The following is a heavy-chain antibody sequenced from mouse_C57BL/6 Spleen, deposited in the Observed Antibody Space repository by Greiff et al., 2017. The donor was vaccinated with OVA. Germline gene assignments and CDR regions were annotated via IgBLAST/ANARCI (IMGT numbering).Heavy chain of an antibody. CDR3: ARWDGLRRDYAMDY. Sequence: VQLQQPGAELVKPGASVERGWKASGYTFTSYWIQFVNHQPGQCLDRIGDIYPGSGSTNYNEKFKSKATLTVDTSSSTAYMQLSSLTSEDSAVYYCARWDGLRRDYAMDYWGQGTSVTVSS. CDR1: GYTFTSYW. CDR2: IYPGSGST. V-gene: IGHV1-55*01. J-gene: IGHJ4*01. D-gene: IGHD2-4*01.